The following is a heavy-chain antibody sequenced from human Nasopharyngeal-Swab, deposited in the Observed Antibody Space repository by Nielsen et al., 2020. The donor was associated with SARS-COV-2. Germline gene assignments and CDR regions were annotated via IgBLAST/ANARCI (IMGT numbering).Heavy chain of an antibody. V-gene: IGHV3-30*18. CDR1: GFTFSSYG. Sequence: GGSLRLSCAASGFTFSSYGMHWVRQAPGKGLEWVAVISYDGSNKYYADSVKGRFTISRDNSKNTLYLQMNSLRAEDTAVYYCAKDLSRSRALYYFDYWGQGTLVTVSS. CDR2: ISYDGSNK. D-gene: IGHD3-10*01. CDR3: AKDLSRSRALYYFDY. J-gene: IGHJ4*02.